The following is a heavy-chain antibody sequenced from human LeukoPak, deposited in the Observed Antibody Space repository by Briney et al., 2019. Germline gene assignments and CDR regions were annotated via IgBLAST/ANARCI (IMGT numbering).Heavy chain of an antibody. CDR3: ARKRRIEYSSFRGWFDP. CDR1: GGSISSSSYY. V-gene: IGHV4-39*01. CDR2: IYYSGST. Sequence: SETLSLTCTVSGGSISSSSYYWGWIRQPPGKGLEWIGSIYYSGSTYYNPSLKSRVTISVDTSKNQFSLKLSSVTAADTAVYYCARKRRIEYSSFRGWFDPWGQGTLVTVSS. J-gene: IGHJ5*02. D-gene: IGHD6-6*01.